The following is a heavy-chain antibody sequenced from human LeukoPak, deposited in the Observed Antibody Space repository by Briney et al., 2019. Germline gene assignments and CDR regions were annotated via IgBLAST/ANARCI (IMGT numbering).Heavy chain of an antibody. CDR1: GGSISSSSYY. Sequence: SETLSLTCTVSGGSISSSSYYWGWIRQSPGKGLEWIGEINQSGNTNYNPSLKSRVIMSVDTSKNQFSLRLSSVTAADTAVYYCARRPQNGGNYGGPSVLDYWGQGTLVTASS. CDR3: ARRPQNGGNYGGPSVLDY. V-gene: IGHV4-39*07. CDR2: INQSGNT. J-gene: IGHJ4*02. D-gene: IGHD4-23*01.